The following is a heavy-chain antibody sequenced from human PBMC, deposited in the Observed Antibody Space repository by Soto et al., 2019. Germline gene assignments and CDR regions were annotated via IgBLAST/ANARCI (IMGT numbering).Heavy chain of an antibody. CDR2: INAGNGNT. J-gene: IGHJ4*02. D-gene: IGHD6-19*01. V-gene: IGHV1-3*05. Sequence: QVQVVQSGAEEKKPGASVKVSCTASGYTFTGYAIHWVRQAPGQRLEWMGWINAGNGNTKYSQKLQGRVTITRDTTASTAYMELSSLRSEDTAVYYCARAVAVPADFDYWGQGTLVTVSS. CDR1: GYTFTGYA. CDR3: ARAVAVPADFDY.